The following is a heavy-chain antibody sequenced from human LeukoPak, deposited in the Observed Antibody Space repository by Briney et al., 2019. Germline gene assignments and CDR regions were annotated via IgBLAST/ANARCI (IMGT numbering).Heavy chain of an antibody. CDR2: ISYDGSNK. J-gene: IGHJ4*02. CDR1: GFTFSSYG. D-gene: IGHD2-15*01. CDR3: AKGCYSGCY. Sequence: PGGSPRLSCAASGFTFSSYGMHWVRQAPGKGLEWVAVISYDGSNKYYADSVKGRFTISRDNSKNTLYLQMNSLRAEDTAVYYCAKGCYSGCYWGQGTLVTVSS. V-gene: IGHV3-30*18.